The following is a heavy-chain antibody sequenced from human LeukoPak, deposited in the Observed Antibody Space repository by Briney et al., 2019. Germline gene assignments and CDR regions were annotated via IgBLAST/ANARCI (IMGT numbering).Heavy chain of an antibody. CDR2: ISGSGGST. J-gene: IGHJ4*02. D-gene: IGHD3-3*01. V-gene: IGHV3-23*01. CDR3: APETDFWSGYFGY. CDR1: GFTFSSDA. Sequence: GGSLRLSCAASGFTFSSDAMSSFRQAPGKGLEWVSAISGSGGSTYYADSVKGRFTISRDNSKNTLYLQMNSLRAEDTAVYYCAPETDFWSGYFGYWGQGTLVTVSS.